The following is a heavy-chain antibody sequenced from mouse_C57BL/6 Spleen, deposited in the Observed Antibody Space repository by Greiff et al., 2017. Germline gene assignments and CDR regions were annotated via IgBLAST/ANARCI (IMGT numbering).Heavy chain of an antibody. V-gene: IGHV5-17*01. J-gene: IGHJ4*01. Sequence: DVKLVASGGGLVKPGGSLKLSCAASGFTFSDYGMHWVRQAPEKGLEWVAYISSGSSTIYYADTVKGRFTISRDNAKNTLFLQMTSLRSEDTAMYYCARRYYYGSSSYYYAMDFWGQGTSVTVSS. CDR1: GFTFSDYG. CDR2: ISSGSSTI. CDR3: ARRYYYGSSSYYYAMDF. D-gene: IGHD1-1*01.